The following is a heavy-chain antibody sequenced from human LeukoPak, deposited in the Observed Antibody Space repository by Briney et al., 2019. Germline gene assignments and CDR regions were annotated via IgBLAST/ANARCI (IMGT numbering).Heavy chain of an antibody. D-gene: IGHD3-22*01. V-gene: IGHV3-7*01. Sequence: TGGSLRLSCAASGFTFNTYWMSWVRQAPGKGLEWVANIKHDGSEKYYVDSVKGRFTISRDNAKNSLYLQMNSLRAEDTAVYYCARAFYDSSGYYYVYFDYWGQGTLVTVSS. CDR1: GFTFNTYW. J-gene: IGHJ4*02. CDR3: ARAFYDSSGYYYVYFDY. CDR2: IKHDGSEK.